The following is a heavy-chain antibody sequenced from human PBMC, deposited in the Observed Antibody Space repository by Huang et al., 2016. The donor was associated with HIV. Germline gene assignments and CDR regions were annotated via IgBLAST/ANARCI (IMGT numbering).Heavy chain of an antibody. CDR2: IEDDGRKR. CDR3: AKDPTARPSHYFDY. J-gene: IGHJ4*02. V-gene: IGHV3-30*02. CDR1: GFAFSSHS. Sequence: QVQLVESGGGVVQRGGSLRLSCEASGFAFSSHSMQWVRQAPGKGLEWLTLIEDDGRKRFYADAVKGRFTISRDNSKNTLYLQINSLRGEDTAVYYRAKDPTARPSHYFDYWGRGTLVTVSS.